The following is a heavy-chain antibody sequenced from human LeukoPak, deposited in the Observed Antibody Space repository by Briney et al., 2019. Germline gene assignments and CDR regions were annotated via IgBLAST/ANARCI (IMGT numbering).Heavy chain of an antibody. CDR3: ARHPPRDGSAFDY. CDR1: GGSISSGSYY. V-gene: IGHV4-39*01. CDR2: MYYSGTT. Sequence: SETLSLTCTVSGGSISSGSYYWGWIRQPPGKGLEWIASMYYSGTTFYSPSLKSRVTISVDTSKNQLSLKLGSVTAADTAVYYCARHPPRDGSAFDYWGQGTLVTVSP. J-gene: IGHJ4*02.